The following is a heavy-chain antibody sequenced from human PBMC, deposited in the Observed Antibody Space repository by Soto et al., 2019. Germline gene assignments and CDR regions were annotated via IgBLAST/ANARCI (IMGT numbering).Heavy chain of an antibody. CDR1: GGSISSDY. CDR3: ARRWGTSFHY. J-gene: IGHJ4*02. D-gene: IGHD1-1*01. V-gene: IGHV4-59*08. Sequence: SETLSLTCTVSGGSISSDYWSWIRQPPGKGLEWIGYIYYSGSTNYNPSLKSRVTISVDTSKNQFSLKLSSVTAADTAVYYCARRWGTSFHYWSQGSLVTGS. CDR2: IYYSGST.